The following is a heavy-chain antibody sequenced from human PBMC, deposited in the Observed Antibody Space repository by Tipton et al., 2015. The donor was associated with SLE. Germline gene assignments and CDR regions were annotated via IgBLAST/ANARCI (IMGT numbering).Heavy chain of an antibody. CDR3: ARGDYSRYYNGMDV. CDR1: GGSISGGGYY. J-gene: IGHJ6*02. V-gene: IGHV4-31*03. CDR2: IFYSGTT. D-gene: IGHD4-11*01. Sequence: GLVKPSETLSLTCTVSGGSISGGGYYWSWIRQHPGKGLEWIGYIFYSGTTYYNPSLKSRVTMSLDTSKNQFFLTLTSVTAADTAIYCCARGDYSRYYNGMDVWGQGTTVTVSS.